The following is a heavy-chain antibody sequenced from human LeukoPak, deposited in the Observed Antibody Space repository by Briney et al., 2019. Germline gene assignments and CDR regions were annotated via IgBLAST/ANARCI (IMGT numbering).Heavy chain of an antibody. Sequence: PSETLSLTCTASGGSIGSYYWSWIRQPPGEGLEWIGYIYYTGNTNFNPSLKSRVTISVDTSKNQFSLKLTSVTAADAAVYYCARGGGAAGYDNEFDYWGQGALVTVSS. D-gene: IGHD5-12*01. J-gene: IGHJ4*02. V-gene: IGHV4-59*01. CDR3: ARGGGAAGYDNEFDY. CDR2: IYYTGNT. CDR1: GGSIGSYY.